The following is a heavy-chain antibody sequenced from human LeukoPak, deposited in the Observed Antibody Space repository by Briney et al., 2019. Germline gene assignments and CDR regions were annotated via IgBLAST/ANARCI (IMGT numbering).Heavy chain of an antibody. J-gene: IGHJ6*03. CDR3: ARIRDYYYYVDV. CDR1: GFTFSSYW. V-gene: IGHV3-7*01. Sequence: GGSLRLSCVASGFTFSSYWMDWVRQAPGKGLEWVANINQDGSEKNYVDSVKGRFTISRDNADNSLYLQMNSLRAEDSAVYYCARIRDYYYYVDVWGKGTTVTISS. CDR2: INQDGSEK.